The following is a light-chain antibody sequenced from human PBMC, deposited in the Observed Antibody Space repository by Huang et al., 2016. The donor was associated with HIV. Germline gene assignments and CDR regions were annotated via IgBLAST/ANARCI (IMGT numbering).Light chain of an antibody. J-gene: IGKJ2*01. CDR3: QQYDNWPFT. CDR1: QSVSTK. CDR2: GAS. V-gene: IGKV3-15*01. Sequence: SPATLSVSPGERATLSCRASQSVSTKLAWYQHKPGQAPRLLIYGASARATGFPARFSGSGSGTEFTLTISSLQSEDFAVYYCQQYDNWPFTFGQGTKLEIK.